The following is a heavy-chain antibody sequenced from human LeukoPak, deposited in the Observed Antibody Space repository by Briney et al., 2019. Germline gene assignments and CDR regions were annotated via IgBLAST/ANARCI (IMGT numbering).Heavy chain of an antibody. CDR2: IYYSGST. CDR3: ARQQTLQGYCSGGSCYYDY. D-gene: IGHD2-15*01. V-gene: IGHV4-59*08. CDR1: GGSISSYY. J-gene: IGHJ4*02. Sequence: PSETLSLTCTVSGGSISSYYWSWIRQPPGKGLEWIGYIYYSGSTSYNPSLRSRVTISVDTSKNQFSLKLSSVTAADTAVYYCARQQTLQGYCSGGSCYYDYWGQGALVTVSS.